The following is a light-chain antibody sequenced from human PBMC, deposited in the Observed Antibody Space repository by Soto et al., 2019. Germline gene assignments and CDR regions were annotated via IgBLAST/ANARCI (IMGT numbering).Light chain of an antibody. J-gene: IGLJ3*02. CDR2: EVS. V-gene: IGLV2-14*01. CDR1: SSDVGGYNY. Sequence: QSALTQPASVSGSPGQSITISCTGTSSDVGGYNYVSWYQQHPGKAPKLMIYEVSNRPSGVSNRFSGSKSGNTASLTISGHQAEDEADYYCSSYTSINTGVFGGGTKLTVL. CDR3: SSYTSINTGV.